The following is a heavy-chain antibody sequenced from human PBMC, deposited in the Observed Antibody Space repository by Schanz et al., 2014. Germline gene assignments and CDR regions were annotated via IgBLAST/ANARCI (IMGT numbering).Heavy chain of an antibody. CDR2: ISSSSSYI. D-gene: IGHD6-13*01. J-gene: IGHJ6*02. V-gene: IGHV3-21*01. CDR3: AREEGWGIAAARPKHYYYGMDV. CDR1: GFTFSSYS. Sequence: EGQLAESGGGVVQPGRSLRLSCAASGFTFSSYSMNWVRQAPGKGLEWVSSISSSSSYIYYADSVKGRFTISRDNAKNSLYLQMNSLRAEDTAVYYCAREEGWGIAAARPKHYYYGMDVWGQGTTVTVSS.